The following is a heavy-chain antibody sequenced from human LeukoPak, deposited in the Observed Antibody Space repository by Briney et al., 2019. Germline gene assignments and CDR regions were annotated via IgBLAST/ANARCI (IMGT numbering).Heavy chain of an antibody. D-gene: IGHD2-8*01. V-gene: IGHV4-34*01. Sequence: PSETLSLTCTVSGGSFSGYYWSWIRQPPGKGLEWIGEINHSGSTNYNPSLKSRVTISVDTSKNQFSLKLSSVTAADTAVYYCARDGIVLMVDGAFDIWGQGTMVTVSS. CDR2: INHSGST. J-gene: IGHJ3*02. CDR1: GGSFSGYY. CDR3: ARDGIVLMVDGAFDI.